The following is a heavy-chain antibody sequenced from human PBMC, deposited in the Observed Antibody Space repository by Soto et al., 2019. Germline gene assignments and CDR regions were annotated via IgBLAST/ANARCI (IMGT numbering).Heavy chain of an antibody. D-gene: IGHD4-17*01. CDR2: IWYDGSNK. J-gene: IGHJ4*02. V-gene: IGHV3-33*01. CDR1: GFTFSSYG. Sequence: QVQLVESGGGVVQPGRSLRLSCAASGFTFSSYGMHWVRQAPGKGLEWVAVIWYDGSNKYYADSVKGRFTISRDNSKNTLYLQMNSLRAEDTAVYYCARDRDYGDYPIDYWGQGTPVTVSS. CDR3: ARDRDYGDYPIDY.